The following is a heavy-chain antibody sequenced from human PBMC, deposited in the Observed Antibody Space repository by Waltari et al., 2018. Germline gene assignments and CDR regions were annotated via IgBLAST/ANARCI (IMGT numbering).Heavy chain of an antibody. D-gene: IGHD3-3*01. CDR3: ARGMETIFGVVKIDALDI. CDR1: GESFSGYY. Sequence: QVQLQQWGAGLLKPSETLSLTCAVYGESFSGYYWSWIRQPPGKGLEWIGEINHSGSTIYNPSLKSRVTISVDTSKNQFSLKLSSVTAADTAVYYCARGMETIFGVVKIDALDIWGQGTMVTVSS. V-gene: IGHV4-34*01. CDR2: INHSGST. J-gene: IGHJ3*02.